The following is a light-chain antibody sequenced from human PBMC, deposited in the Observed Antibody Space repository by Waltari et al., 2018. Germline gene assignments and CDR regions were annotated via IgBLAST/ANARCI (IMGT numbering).Light chain of an antibody. CDR2: DAS. Sequence: EIVLTQSPDTLSLSPGDTATLTCRASQSVGSYLAWYQQKPGQPPRLLIYDASNRATGVPARFRGSGSGTEFTLTISSLEAEDFAVYYCQQRSNWTPHTFGQGARLEIK. CDR3: QQRSNWTPHT. V-gene: IGKV3-11*01. J-gene: IGKJ2*01. CDR1: QSVGSY.